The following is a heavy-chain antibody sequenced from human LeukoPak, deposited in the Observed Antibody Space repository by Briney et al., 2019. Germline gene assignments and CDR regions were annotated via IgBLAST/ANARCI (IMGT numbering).Heavy chain of an antibody. V-gene: IGHV3-43*01. D-gene: IGHD2-2*01. CDR2: INWDGGST. CDR3: AKDYCSSTSCYYFYY. CDR1: GFTFDDYT. Sequence: GGSLRLSCAASGFTFDDYTMHWVRPAAGKGLEWVSFINWDGGSTYYADSVKGRFTISRDNSKNSLYLQMNSLRTEDTALYYCAKDYCSSTSCYYFYYWGQGTLVTVSS. J-gene: IGHJ4*02.